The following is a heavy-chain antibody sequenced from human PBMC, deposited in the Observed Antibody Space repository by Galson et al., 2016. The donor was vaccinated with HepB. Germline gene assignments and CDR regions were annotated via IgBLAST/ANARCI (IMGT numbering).Heavy chain of an antibody. V-gene: IGHV4-38-2*01. CDR2: IFYAGST. CDR3: TRYHYGGNAFNWYDP. CDR1: GYFINNGFS. Sequence: SETLSLTCAVSGYFINNGFSWGWIRQTPGKGLEWVGYIFYAGSTNYNPSLRSRVTMSVDTSKNQFSLRLTSVTAADTAVYYCTRYHYGGNAFNWYDPWGQGTLVTVSS. D-gene: IGHD4-23*01. J-gene: IGHJ5*02.